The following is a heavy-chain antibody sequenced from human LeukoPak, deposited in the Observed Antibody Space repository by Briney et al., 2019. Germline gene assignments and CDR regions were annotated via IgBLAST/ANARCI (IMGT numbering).Heavy chain of an antibody. J-gene: IGHJ4*02. CDR3: ARDGEYSFGYGFDS. CDR1: GXSVRNLY. Sequence: PGGSLRLSWAASGXSVRNLYLSWVRQAPGKGLEWVSVIYSGDRTYYTDSVKGRFTVSRDTSKNTVYLQMNSLRFEDTAVYYCARDGEYSFGYGFDSWGQGTLVTVSS. CDR2: IYSGDRT. V-gene: IGHV3-66*01. D-gene: IGHD5-18*01.